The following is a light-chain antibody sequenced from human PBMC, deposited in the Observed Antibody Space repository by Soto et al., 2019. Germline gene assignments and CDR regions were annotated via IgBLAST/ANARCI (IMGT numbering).Light chain of an antibody. Sequence: IVLSQSPGTLSLSTGERATLSCRASQSVSSIYLAWYQQKPGQPPRLLIYGASSSATGIPDRFSGSGSGTDFTVTISRLEPEDFGVYYCQQYGSSALTFGGGTKVDIK. CDR2: GAS. CDR1: QSVSSIY. V-gene: IGKV3-20*01. J-gene: IGKJ4*01. CDR3: QQYGSSALT.